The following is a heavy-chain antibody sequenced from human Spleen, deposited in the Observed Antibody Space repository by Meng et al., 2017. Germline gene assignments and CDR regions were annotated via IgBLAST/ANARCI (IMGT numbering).Heavy chain of an antibody. Sequence: GESLKISCAASGFSFSSYDMTWVRQVPGKRLEWLGHITSRPDGETTEYAAPVKGRFTISRDDSKNTVFLQMNSLKTEDTAVYYCTGHTDYWGQGALVTVSS. CDR2: ITSRPDGETT. CDR1: GFSFSSYD. V-gene: IGHV3-15*01. CDR3: TGHTDY. J-gene: IGHJ4*02.